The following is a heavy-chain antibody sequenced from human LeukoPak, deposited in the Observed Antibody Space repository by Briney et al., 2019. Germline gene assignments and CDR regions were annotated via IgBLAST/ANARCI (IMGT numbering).Heavy chain of an antibody. CDR1: GFTFSSYA. CDR3: AKGQTAGTYFDY. Sequence: GGSLRLSCAASGFTFSSYAMSWVRQAPGKGLEWVSTISGSGGSTYYADSVKGRFTISRDNSKNTLSLQMNSLRAEDTAVYYCAKGQTAGTYFDYWGQGTLVTVSS. V-gene: IGHV3-23*01. D-gene: IGHD6-19*01. CDR2: ISGSGGST. J-gene: IGHJ4*02.